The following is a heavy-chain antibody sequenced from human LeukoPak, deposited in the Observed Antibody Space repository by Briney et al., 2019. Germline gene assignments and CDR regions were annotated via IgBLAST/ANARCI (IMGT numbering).Heavy chain of an antibody. CDR3: AKRITIFGVVTDYYYGMDV. CDR1: GFTFNSYA. CDR2: ISGSGGST. D-gene: IGHD3-3*01. V-gene: IGHV3-23*01. Sequence: GGSLRLSCAASGFTFNSYAMSWVRQAPGKGLEWVSAISGSGGSTYYADSVKGRFTISRDNSKNTLYLQLNSPRAEDTAVYYCAKRITIFGVVTDYYYGMDVWGQGTTVTVSS. J-gene: IGHJ6*02.